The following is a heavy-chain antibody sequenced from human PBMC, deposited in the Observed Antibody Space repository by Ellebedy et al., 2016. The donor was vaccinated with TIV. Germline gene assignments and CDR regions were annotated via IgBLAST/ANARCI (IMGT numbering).Heavy chain of an antibody. D-gene: IGHD5-18*01. CDR2: IKQDGSEK. Sequence: GESLKISXAASGFTFSSYWMSWVRQAPGKGLERVANIKQDGSEKYYVDSVKGRFTISRDNAKNSLYLQMNSLRAEDTAVYYCARARGYSYGLGYWGQGTLVTVSS. CDR3: ARARGYSYGLGY. V-gene: IGHV3-7*01. J-gene: IGHJ4*02. CDR1: GFTFSSYW.